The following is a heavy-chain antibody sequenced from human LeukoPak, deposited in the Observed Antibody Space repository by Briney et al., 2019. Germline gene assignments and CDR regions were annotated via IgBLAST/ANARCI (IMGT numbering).Heavy chain of an antibody. CDR1: GYTFTGYY. D-gene: IGHD3-3*01. Sequence: ASVKVSCKASGYTFTGYYMHWVRQAPGQGLEWMGWINPNSGGTNSAQKFQGRVTMTRDTSISTAYMELSRLRSDDTAVYYCAREFWIFGFLSLKDKEGFDYWGQGTLVTVSS. CDR2: INPNSGGT. CDR3: AREFWIFGFLSLKDKEGFDY. V-gene: IGHV1-2*02. J-gene: IGHJ4*02.